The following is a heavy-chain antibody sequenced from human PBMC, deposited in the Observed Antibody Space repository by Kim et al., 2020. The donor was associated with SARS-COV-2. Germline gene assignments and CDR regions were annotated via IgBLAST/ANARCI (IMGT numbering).Heavy chain of an antibody. Sequence: GGSLRLSCAASGFTFDDYTMHWVRLAPGKGLEWVSLISWDGGSTNYADSVKGRFTISRDNSKNSLYLQMNSLRTEDTALYYCAKVAVYSSSWLGSWGQGTLVTVSS. D-gene: IGHD6-13*01. J-gene: IGHJ5*02. CDR2: ISWDGGST. CDR1: GFTFDDYT. V-gene: IGHV3-43*01. CDR3: AKVAVYSSSWLGS.